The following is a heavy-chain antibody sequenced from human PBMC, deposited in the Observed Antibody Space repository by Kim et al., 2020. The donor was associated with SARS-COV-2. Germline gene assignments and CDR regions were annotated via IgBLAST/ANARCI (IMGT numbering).Heavy chain of an antibody. V-gene: IGHV3-30*18. CDR3: AKDYYDSGYFDY. J-gene: IGHJ4*02. CDR1: GFTFSSYG. D-gene: IGHD3-22*01. CDR2: ISYDGSNK. Sequence: GGSLRLSCAASGFTFSSYGMHWVRRAPGKGLEWVAVISYDGSNKYYADSVKGRFTISRDNSKNTLYLQMNSLRAEDTAVYYCAKDYYDSGYFDYWGQGTLVTFSS.